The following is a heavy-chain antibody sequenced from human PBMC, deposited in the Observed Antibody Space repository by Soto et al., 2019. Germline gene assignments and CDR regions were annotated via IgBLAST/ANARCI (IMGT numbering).Heavy chain of an antibody. CDR2: IYSGGST. D-gene: IGHD5-18*01. CDR1: GFTVSSDY. Sequence: EVQLVESGGGLIQPGGSLRLSCAASGFTVSSDYMNWVRQAPGKGLEWVSVIYSGGSTSYADSVKGRFTISRDSSKNTLDLQVNSLRAEDPAVYYCARDKHSYCSFDYWGQGTLVTVSS. CDR3: ARDKHSYCSFDY. V-gene: IGHV3-53*01. J-gene: IGHJ4*02.